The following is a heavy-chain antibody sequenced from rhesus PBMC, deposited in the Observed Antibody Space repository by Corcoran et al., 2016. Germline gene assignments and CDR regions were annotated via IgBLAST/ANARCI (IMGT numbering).Heavy chain of an antibody. J-gene: IGHJ4*01. Sequence: QVQLQESGPGLVKPSETLSLTCAVSGGSIRGSFWSWIPPPPGKGREWIGRIYGSSGSTDYIPSLKSRVTISTDTSMTQFSLKLRSVTAADTAVYYCAGHGPRSPFYYWGQGVLVTVSS. CDR3: AGHGPRSPFYY. CDR1: GGSIRGSF. V-gene: IGHV4-160*01. D-gene: IGHD3-3*01. CDR2: IYGSSGST.